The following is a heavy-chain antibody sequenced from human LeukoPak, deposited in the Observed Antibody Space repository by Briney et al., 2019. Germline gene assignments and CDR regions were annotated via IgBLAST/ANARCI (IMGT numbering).Heavy chain of an antibody. CDR1: GGSISSYY. CDR2: IYYSGST. Sequence: PSETLSLTCTVSGGSISSYYWSWIRQPPGKGLEWIGYIYYSGSTNYNPSLKSRVTISVDTSKNQFSLKLSSVTAADTAVYYCARLVYGGNWYFELWGRGTLVTVSS. J-gene: IGHJ2*01. D-gene: IGHD4-23*01. V-gene: IGHV4-59*08. CDR3: ARLVYGGNWYFEL.